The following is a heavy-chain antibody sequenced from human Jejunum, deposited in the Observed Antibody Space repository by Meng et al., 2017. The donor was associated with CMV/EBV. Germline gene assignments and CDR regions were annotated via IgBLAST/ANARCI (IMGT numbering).Heavy chain of an antibody. CDR3: ASRPGSGTPHGFDY. CDR1: GGTLPTFA. CDR2: MLPIFGAA. D-gene: IGHD1/OR15-1a*01. Sequence: SGGTLPTFAVSWLRQSPGQGLEWMGTMLPIFGAAQYSQKFQGRVTVPTDASTNTAFMELSSLRDDDTAVYYCASRPGSGTPHGFDYWGQGTLVTVSS. J-gene: IGHJ4*02. V-gene: IGHV1-69*05.